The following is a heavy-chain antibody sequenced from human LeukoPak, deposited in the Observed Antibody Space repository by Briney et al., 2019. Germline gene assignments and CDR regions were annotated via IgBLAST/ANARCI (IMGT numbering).Heavy chain of an antibody. J-gene: IGHJ4*02. CDR3: AKDLRLGELSSPFDY. D-gene: IGHD3-16*02. V-gene: IGHV3-9*01. CDR2: ISWNSGSI. Sequence: GGSLRLSCSTSGFTFDDYAMHWVRQAPGKGLEWVSGISWNSGSIGYADSVKGRFTISRDNAKNSLYLQMNSLRAEDTALYYCAKDLRLGELSSPFDYWGQGTLVTVSS. CDR1: GFTFDDYA.